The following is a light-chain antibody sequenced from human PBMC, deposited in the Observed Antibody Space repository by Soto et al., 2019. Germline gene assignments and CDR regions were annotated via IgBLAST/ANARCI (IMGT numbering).Light chain of an antibody. Sequence: QSALTQPASVSGSPGQSITISCTGASSDVGTYNLVSWYQQHPGKAPKLMIYEVIKRPSGVSDRFSGSKSGNTASQTISGLQAEDEADYYCCSYVGSSTFVVFGGGTKLTVL. J-gene: IGLJ2*01. V-gene: IGLV2-23*02. CDR2: EVI. CDR3: CSYVGSSTFVV. CDR1: SSDVGTYNL.